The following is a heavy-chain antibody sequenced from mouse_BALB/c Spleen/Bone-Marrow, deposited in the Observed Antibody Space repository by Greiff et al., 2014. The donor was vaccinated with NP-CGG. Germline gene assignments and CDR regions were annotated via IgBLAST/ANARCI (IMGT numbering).Heavy chain of an antibody. Sequence: EVKLMESGGGLVQPGGSRKLSCAASGFTFSSFGMQWVRQAPEKGLEWVAYISSGSSSIYYADTVKGRFTISRDNPKNTLFLQMTSLRSEDTAMYYDAKLRRYYGYFDYWGQGTTLTVSS. CDR1: GFTFSSFG. D-gene: IGHD1-1*01. CDR3: AKLRRYYGYFDY. CDR2: ISSGSSSI. J-gene: IGHJ2*01. V-gene: IGHV5-17*02.